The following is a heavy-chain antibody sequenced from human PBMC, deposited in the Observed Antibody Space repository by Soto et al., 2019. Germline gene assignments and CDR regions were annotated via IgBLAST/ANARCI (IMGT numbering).Heavy chain of an antibody. D-gene: IGHD5-12*01. V-gene: IGHV3-23*01. CDR3: AKDNSPYSGYNSFDY. J-gene: IGHJ4*02. CDR2: ISGSGTNT. Sequence: EVRLLESGGGLIQPGGSLRLSCAASGFTFSSYVMSWVRQAPGTGLEWVSGISGSGTNTYYADSVKGRFTISRHNSKNTLYLQRTSLRADDTAEYYCAKDNSPYSGYNSFDYWGEGTLVTVSS. CDR1: GFTFSSYV.